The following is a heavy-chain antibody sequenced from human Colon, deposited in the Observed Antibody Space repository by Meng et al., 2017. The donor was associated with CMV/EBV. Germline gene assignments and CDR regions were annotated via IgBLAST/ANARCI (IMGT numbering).Heavy chain of an antibody. V-gene: IGHV3-30*02. CDR1: GFTFSNYG. Sequence: GGSLRLSCATSGFTFSNYGMHWVRRAPFKGLEWVAFILCDGNIKYYADSVKGRFTVSRDNSKNMLYLQMNSLRAEDTAEYYCAKENCGSTSCYLGPTYYYYGLDVWGQGTTVTVSS. D-gene: IGHD2-2*01. J-gene: IGHJ6*02. CDR3: AKENCGSTSCYLGPTYYYYGLDV. CDR2: ILCDGNIK.